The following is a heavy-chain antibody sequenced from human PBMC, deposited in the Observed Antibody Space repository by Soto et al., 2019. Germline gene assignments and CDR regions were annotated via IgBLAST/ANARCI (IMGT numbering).Heavy chain of an antibody. CDR2: IIRIFGTA. V-gene: IGHV1-69*12. J-gene: IGHJ4*02. CDR1: GGTFSSYA. CDR3: AHLRAEDCRGRSCYSEEY. Sequence: QVQLVQSGAEVKKPGSSVKVSCKASGGTFSSYAISWVRQAPGQGLEWLGGIIRIFGTANYAKKFQGRVKMTGAESTRTGYQEMGSLRSENPAVYYCAHLRAEDCRGRSCYSEEYWRQGTLVAV. D-gene: IGHD2-15*01.